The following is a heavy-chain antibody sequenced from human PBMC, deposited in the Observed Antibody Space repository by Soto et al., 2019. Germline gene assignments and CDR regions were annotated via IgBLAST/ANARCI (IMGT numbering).Heavy chain of an antibody. V-gene: IGHV1-18*04. D-gene: IGHD3-9*01. J-gene: IGHJ4*02. CDR3: TRDAKYNAILTGYFVNDH. CDR2: ISTDNGDT. CDR1: GYTFPNFG. Sequence: QVQLVQSGAEVKKPGASVKVSCKASGYTFPNFGISWVRQAPGQGLEWLGWISTDNGDTKYAQKIQARVTLTTDTATTTAYMELTRLRRDDTAVYYCTRDAKYNAILTGYFVNDHWGQGTLVTVSS.